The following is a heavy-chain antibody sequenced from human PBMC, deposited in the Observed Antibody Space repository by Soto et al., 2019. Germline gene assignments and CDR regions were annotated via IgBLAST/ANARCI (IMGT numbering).Heavy chain of an antibody. CDR2: IYHSGST. V-gene: IGHV4-30-2*01. CDR1: GGSISSGGYS. J-gene: IGHJ4*02. CDR3: ASISGWPGDFDY. D-gene: IGHD6-19*01. Sequence: TLSLTCAVSGGSISSGGYSWSWIRQPPGKGLEWIGYIYHSGSTYYNPSLKSRVTISVDRSKNQFSLKLSSVTAADTTVYYCASISGWPGDFDYWGQGTLVTVSS.